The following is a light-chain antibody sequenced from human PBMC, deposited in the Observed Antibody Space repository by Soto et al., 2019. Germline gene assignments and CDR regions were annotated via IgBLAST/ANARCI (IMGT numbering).Light chain of an antibody. CDR2: EVS. CDR1: SSDVGGYNY. V-gene: IGLV2-14*01. CDR3: SSYTSSRTPYV. Sequence: QSALTQPASVSGSPGQSITISCTGTSSDVGGYNYVSWYQQHPGKAPKLMIYEVSNRPSGVSNRFSGSKSGNTASLTISGLQAEDEADYLCSSYTSSRTPYVFGTGTKLTVL. J-gene: IGLJ1*01.